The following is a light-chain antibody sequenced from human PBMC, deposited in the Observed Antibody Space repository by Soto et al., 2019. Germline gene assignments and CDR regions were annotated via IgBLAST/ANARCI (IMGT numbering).Light chain of an antibody. CDR3: QQSYSSPPM. V-gene: IGKV1-39*01. Sequence: DIQMTQSPSTLSASVADRVTITCRASQSISNHLNWYQQKPGKAPKLLIFAASSLQSGVPSRFSGSRSGQDFTLTISSLQPEDFATYYCQQSYSSPPMFGQGTKVDIK. CDR1: QSISNH. CDR2: AAS. J-gene: IGKJ1*01.